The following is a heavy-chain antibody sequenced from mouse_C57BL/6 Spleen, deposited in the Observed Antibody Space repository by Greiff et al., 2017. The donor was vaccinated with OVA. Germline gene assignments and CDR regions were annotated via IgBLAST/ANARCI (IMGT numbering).Heavy chain of an antibody. CDR3: ARDYDYDGGAWFAY. D-gene: IGHD2-4*01. Sequence: EVQGVESGGGLVKPGGSLKLSCAASGFTFSDYGMHWVRQAPEKGLEWVAYISSGSSTIYYADTVKGRFTISRDNAKNTLFLQMTSLRSEDTAMYYGARDYDYDGGAWFAYWGQGTLVTVSA. CDR2: ISSGSSTI. J-gene: IGHJ3*01. CDR1: GFTFSDYG. V-gene: IGHV5-17*01.